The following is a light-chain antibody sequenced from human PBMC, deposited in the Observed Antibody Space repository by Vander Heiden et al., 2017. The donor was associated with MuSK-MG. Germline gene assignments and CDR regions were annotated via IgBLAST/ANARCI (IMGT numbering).Light chain of an antibody. CDR1: QSVSSTY. CDR3: QQYGTS. V-gene: IGKV3-20*01. CDR2: SAS. J-gene: IGKJ1*01. Sequence: EVVLTQSTGTLSLSPGARATLSCRASQSVSSTYLAWYQQRPGQAPRLLIYSASSMATGVPDRFSGSGSGTDFTLTISRLEPEDFAVYYCQQYGTSFGQGTKVEIK.